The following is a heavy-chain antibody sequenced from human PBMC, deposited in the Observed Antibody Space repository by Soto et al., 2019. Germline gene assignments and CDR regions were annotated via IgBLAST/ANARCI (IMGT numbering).Heavy chain of an antibody. CDR3: AMAGSYRYFDA. D-gene: IGHD3-16*02. J-gene: IGHJ4*02. V-gene: IGHV4-61*08. CDR2: ISSRGSA. CDR1: GGTVSSGGYY. Sequence: QVQLQESGPGLVTPSETLSLTCTVSGGTVSSGGYYWSWIRQPPGKGLEWIGSISSRGSANYNPSLRRRITISVDTSKNQFSLKLTSVTAEDTALYYCAMAGSYRYFDAWGQGTLVTVSS.